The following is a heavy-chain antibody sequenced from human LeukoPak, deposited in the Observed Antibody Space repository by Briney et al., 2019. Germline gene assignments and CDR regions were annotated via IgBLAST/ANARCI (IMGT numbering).Heavy chain of an antibody. CDR1: GFTFNSYT. CDR2: ISTGSTYI. V-gene: IGHV3-21*01. J-gene: IGHJ5*02. CDR3: ARELPYYDSSGYLS. D-gene: IGHD3-22*01. Sequence: GGSLRLSCAASGFTFNSYTMTWVRQAPGKGLEWVSSISTGSTYIYYADSVKGRFTISRDNAKNSLYLQMNSLRAEDTAVYYCARELPYYDSSGYLSWGQGTLVTVSS.